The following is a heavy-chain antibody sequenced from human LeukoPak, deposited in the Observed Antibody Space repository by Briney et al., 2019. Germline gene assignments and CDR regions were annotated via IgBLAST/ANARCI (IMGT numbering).Heavy chain of an antibody. Sequence: GRSLRLSCAASGFTFDDYAMHWVRQAPGKGLEWVSSISSSSSYIYYADSVKGRFTISRDNAKNSLYLQMNSLRAEDTAVYYCARDPRDGYDFDYWGQGTLVTVSS. CDR2: ISSSSSYI. D-gene: IGHD5-24*01. V-gene: IGHV3-21*01. J-gene: IGHJ4*02. CDR1: GFTFDDYA. CDR3: ARDPRDGYDFDY.